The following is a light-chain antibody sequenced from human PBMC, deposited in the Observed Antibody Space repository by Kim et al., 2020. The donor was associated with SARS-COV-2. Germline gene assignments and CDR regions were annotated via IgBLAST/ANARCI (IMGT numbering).Light chain of an antibody. Sequence: AIQMTQSPSSLSASVGDRVTITCRASQDIGNAVSWYQHKPGKAPKLLIYAASSLPSGVPSRFSGSGSGTDFTLTISSLQPEDFATYYCLQDFNYQFGQGTKVDIK. J-gene: IGKJ1*01. CDR1: QDIGNA. V-gene: IGKV1-6*01. CDR3: LQDFNYQ. CDR2: AAS.